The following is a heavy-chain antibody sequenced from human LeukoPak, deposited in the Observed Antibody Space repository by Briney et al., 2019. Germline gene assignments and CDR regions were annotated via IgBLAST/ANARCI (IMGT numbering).Heavy chain of an antibody. CDR3: ARCRDGYNVGDY. CDR1: GGTFSSYA. J-gene: IGHJ4*02. CDR2: IIPIFGTA. Sequence: SVKVSCMASGGTFSSYAISWVRQAPGQGLEWMGGIIPIFGTANYAQKFQGRGTITADESTSTAYMELSSLRSEDSAVYYCARCRDGYNVGDYWGQGTLVTVSS. D-gene: IGHD5-24*01. V-gene: IGHV1-69*01.